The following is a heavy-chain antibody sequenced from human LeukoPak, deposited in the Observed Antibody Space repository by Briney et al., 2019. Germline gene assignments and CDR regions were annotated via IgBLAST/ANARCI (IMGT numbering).Heavy chain of an antibody. V-gene: IGHV3-7*01. Sequence: GRSLRLLCASWGLTFRRYWMRWVSQAPGKALEEVGNEEEDGSAGQYEDPGRGRLAISRANGKHSLYLKINSVRVEDTGVYYCARDEKIGSCAYWRQGTRDSVS. D-gene: IGHD1-26*01. CDR3: ARDEKIGSCAY. J-gene: IGHJ4*02. CDR2: EEEDGSAG. CDR1: GLTFRRYW.